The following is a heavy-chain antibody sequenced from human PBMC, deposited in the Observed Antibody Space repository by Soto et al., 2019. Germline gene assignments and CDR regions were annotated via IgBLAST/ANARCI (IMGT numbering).Heavy chain of an antibody. V-gene: IGHV3-23*01. D-gene: IGHD1-26*01. CDR2: IGGSGDST. Sequence: VQLLESGGGLVQPGGSLRLSCAASRFTFSRYAMSWVRQAPGKGLEWVSAIGGSGDSTFYADSVKGRFTISRDNSKNTLYLQMNTLRAEDTAVYYCAKGMSGSYSYNWFDPWGQGTLVTVSS. CDR1: RFTFSRYA. J-gene: IGHJ5*02. CDR3: AKGMSGSYSYNWFDP.